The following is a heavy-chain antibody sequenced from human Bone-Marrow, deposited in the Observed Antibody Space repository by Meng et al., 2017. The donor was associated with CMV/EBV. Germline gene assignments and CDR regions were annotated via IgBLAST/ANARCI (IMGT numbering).Heavy chain of an antibody. CDR3: AHSYCSSTSCFVPGYYYYGMDV. CDR2: IYWNDDK. D-gene: IGHD2-2*01. V-gene: IGHV2-5*01. Sequence: SGPTLVKPTQTLTLTCTFSGFSLSTSGVGVGWIRQPPGKALEWLALIYWNDDKSYSTSLKSRLTITKDTSKIQVVITMTNMDPVDTATYYCAHSYCSSTSCFVPGYYYYGMDVWGQGTTVTVSS. CDR1: GFSLSTSGVG. J-gene: IGHJ6*02.